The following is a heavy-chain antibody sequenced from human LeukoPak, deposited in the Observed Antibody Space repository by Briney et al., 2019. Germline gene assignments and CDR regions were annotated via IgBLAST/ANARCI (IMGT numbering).Heavy chain of an antibody. CDR1: GGSISSNY. CDR3: ARVLEYYYASSGYSNWFDP. J-gene: IGHJ5*02. V-gene: IGHV4-59*01. Sequence: SETLSLTRTVSGGSISSNYWSWIRQPPGKGLEWIGYIYYSGSPNYSPSLKSRVSISVDTSKNQFSLKLSSVTAADTAVYYCARVLEYYYASSGYSNWFDPWGQGTLVTVSS. CDR2: IYYSGSP. D-gene: IGHD3-22*01.